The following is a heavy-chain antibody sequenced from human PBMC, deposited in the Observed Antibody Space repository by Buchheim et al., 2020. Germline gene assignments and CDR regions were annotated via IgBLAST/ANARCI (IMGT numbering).Heavy chain of an antibody. CDR3: ARRKELLWFGETNYWYFDL. CDR1: GFTFSSYG. D-gene: IGHD3-10*01. CDR2: ISYDGSNK. Sequence: QVQLVESGGGVVQPGRSLRLSCAASGFTFSSYGMHWVRQAPGKGLEWVAVISYDGSNKYYTDSVKGRFTISRDNSKNTLYLQMDSLRAEDTAMFYCARRKELLWFGETNYWYFDLWGRGTL. J-gene: IGHJ2*01. V-gene: IGHV3-30*03.